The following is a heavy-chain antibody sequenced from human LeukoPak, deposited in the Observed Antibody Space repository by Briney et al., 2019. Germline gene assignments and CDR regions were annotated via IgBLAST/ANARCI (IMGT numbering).Heavy chain of an antibody. Sequence: GGSLRLSCAASGFTFSSYGMHWVRQAPGKGLEWVAVIWYDGSNKYYADSVKGRFTISRDNSKNTLYLQMNSLRADDTAVYYCARLGMIQAYSTEDYWGQGTLVTVSS. CDR3: ARLGMIQAYSTEDY. CDR2: IWYDGSNK. J-gene: IGHJ4*02. V-gene: IGHV3-33*01. CDR1: GFTFSSYG. D-gene: IGHD6-13*01.